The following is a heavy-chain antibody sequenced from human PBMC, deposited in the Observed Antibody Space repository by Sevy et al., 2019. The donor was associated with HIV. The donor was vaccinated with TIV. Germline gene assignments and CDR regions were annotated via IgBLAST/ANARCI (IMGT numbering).Heavy chain of an antibody. J-gene: IGHJ4*02. CDR3: ARAGSGWYVHYFDP. CDR2: MNPNSGNT. Sequence: ASVKVSCKASGYTFTSYDINWVRQATGQGLEWMGWMNPNSGNTGYAQKFQGRVTMTRNTSISTAYMELSSLRSEDTAVYFCARAGSGWYVHYFDPWGQGTLVTVSS. D-gene: IGHD6-19*01. CDR1: GYTFTSYD. V-gene: IGHV1-8*01.